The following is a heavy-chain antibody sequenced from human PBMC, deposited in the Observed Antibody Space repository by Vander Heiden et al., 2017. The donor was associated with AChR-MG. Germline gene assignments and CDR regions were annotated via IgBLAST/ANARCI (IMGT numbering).Heavy chain of an antibody. CDR1: GDSIRNGATY. V-gene: IGHV4-31*03. CDR3: ARARTASGTGGFDY. J-gene: IGHJ4*02. D-gene: IGHD1-1*01. Sequence: QVQLQESGPGLVKPSQTLSLTCLVSGDSIRNGATYWRLISQYPGKGLEWIGYIYYSGTTYYNSSLRSRITMSVDTSENQFSLKLSSVTAADTAIYYCARARTASGTGGFDYWGRGTLVTVSS. CDR2: IYYSGTT.